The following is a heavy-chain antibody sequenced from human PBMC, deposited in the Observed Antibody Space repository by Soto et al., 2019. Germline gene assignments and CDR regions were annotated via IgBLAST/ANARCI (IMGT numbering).Heavy chain of an antibody. V-gene: IGHV1-69*01. CDR3: ARGPTYCDPERCYVEY. CDR1: WGRLRIYA. CDR2: IIPVFGTT. D-gene: IGHD2-21*01. Sequence: FVXVGFRGSWGRLRIYAIIFFRQAPGQGLEWMGGIIPVFGTTNYAQKFQGRVTITADDSTKTVYMELRSLRSEDTAVYYRARGPTYCDPERCYVEYRGQRTLV. J-gene: IGHJ4*02.